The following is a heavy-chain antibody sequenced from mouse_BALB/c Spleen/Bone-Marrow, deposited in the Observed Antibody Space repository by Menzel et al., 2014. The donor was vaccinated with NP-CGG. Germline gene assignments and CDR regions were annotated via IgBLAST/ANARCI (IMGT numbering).Heavy chain of an antibody. D-gene: IGHD2-1*01. J-gene: IGHJ3*01. CDR1: GFTFSSYA. CDR3: AREEGNFLAY. Sequence: DVKLVESGGGLVKPGGSLKLSCAASGFTFSSYAMSWVRQSPEKRLEWVAEISSGGSYTYYPDTVTGRFTISRDNAKNTPYLEMSSLRSEDTAMYYCAREEGNFLAYWGQGTLVTVSA. CDR2: ISSGGSYT. V-gene: IGHV5-9-4*01.